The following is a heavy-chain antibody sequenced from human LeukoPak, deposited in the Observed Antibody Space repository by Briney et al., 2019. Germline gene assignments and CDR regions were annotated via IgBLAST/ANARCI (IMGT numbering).Heavy chain of an antibody. V-gene: IGHV3-23*01. D-gene: IGHD3-10*01. J-gene: IGHJ4*02. CDR3: AKDFRYYGSGSYTPFDY. CDR2: ISGSGGST. CDR1: GFTFSSYA. Sequence: GGSLRLSCAASGFTFSSYAMSWVRQAPGKGLEWVSAISGSGGSTYYADSVKGRFTISRDNSKNTLYLQMNSLRVEDTAVYYCAKDFRYYGSGSYTPFDYWGQGTLVTVSS.